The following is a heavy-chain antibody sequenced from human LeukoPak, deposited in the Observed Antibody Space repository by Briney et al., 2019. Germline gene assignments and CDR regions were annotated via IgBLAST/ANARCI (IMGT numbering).Heavy chain of an antibody. J-gene: IGHJ2*01. CDR1: GGSISSYY. CDR2: IYYSGST. D-gene: IGHD2/OR15-2a*01. Sequence: KPSETLSLTCTVSGGSISSYYWSWIRQLPGKGLEWIGYIYYSGSTNYNPSLKSRVTISVDTSKNQFSLKLSSVTAADTAVYYCARRDSTYWYFDVWGRGTLVTVSS. CDR3: ARRDSTYWYFDV. V-gene: IGHV4-59*01.